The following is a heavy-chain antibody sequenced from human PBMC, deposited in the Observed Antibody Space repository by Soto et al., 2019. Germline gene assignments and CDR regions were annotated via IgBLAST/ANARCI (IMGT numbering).Heavy chain of an antibody. J-gene: IGHJ6*02. CDR2: ISSSSYI. CDR3: ARDSSLEERDVVVPAAIVGSGYYGMDV. Sequence: GGSLRLSCAASGFTFSSYSMNWVRQAPGKGLEWVSSISSSSYIYYADSVKGRFTISRDNAKNSLYLQMNSLRAEDTAVYYCARDSSLEERDVVVPAAIVGSGYYGMDVWGQGTTVTVSS. V-gene: IGHV3-21*01. CDR1: GFTFSSYS. D-gene: IGHD2-2*02.